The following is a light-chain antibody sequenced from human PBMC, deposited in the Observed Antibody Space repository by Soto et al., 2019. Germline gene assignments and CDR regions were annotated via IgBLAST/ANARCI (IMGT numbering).Light chain of an antibody. CDR3: AAWDDSLPGV. CDR2: SNN. V-gene: IGLV1-47*02. CDR1: TGDIGAFNY. J-gene: IGLJ3*02. Sequence: QSALTQPPSASGSPGQSVTISCTGTTGDIGAFNYVSWYQQRPGKAPKLLIYSNNQRPSGVPDRFSGSKSGTSASLAISGLQSEDEADYYCAAWDDSLPGVFGGGTKLTVL.